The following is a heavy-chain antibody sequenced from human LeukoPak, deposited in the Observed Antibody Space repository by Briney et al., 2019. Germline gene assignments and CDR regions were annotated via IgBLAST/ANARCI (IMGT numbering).Heavy chain of an antibody. V-gene: IGHV3-21*01. CDR1: GFTFSSYS. J-gene: IGHJ3*02. CDR2: ISSSSSYI. D-gene: IGHD3-22*01. CDR3: ARLESGHYYDSSGYYFDAFDI. Sequence: GGSLRLSCAASGFTFSSYSMNWVRQAPGKGLEWVSSISSSSSYIYDADSVKGRFTISRDHAKNSLYLQMNSLGAEDTAVYYCARLESGHYYDSSGYYFDAFDIWGQGTTGPVSS.